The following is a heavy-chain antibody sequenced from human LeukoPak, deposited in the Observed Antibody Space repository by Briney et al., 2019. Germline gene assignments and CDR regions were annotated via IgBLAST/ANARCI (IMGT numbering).Heavy chain of an antibody. Sequence: GGSLRLSCAASRFTFSNYWMSWVRQAPGKGLEWVANIKQDGGETYYVDSVKGRFTISRDNSKNTLFLQMNSLRVEDTAVYYCAKAGYSSSWPFDYWGQGTLVTVSS. D-gene: IGHD6-13*01. CDR2: IKQDGGET. CDR1: RFTFSNYW. V-gene: IGHV3-7*05. J-gene: IGHJ4*02. CDR3: AKAGYSSSWPFDY.